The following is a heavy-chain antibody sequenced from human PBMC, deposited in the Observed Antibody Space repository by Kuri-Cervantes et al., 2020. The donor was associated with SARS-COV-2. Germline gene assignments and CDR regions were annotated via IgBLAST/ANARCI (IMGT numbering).Heavy chain of an antibody. V-gene: IGHV3-30-3*01. J-gene: IGHJ3*02. Sequence: GKSLKISCAASGFFFGAYSMHWVRQAPGKGLEWVAGLSFDGNNDYYTQSVKGRFTISRDNSNNTLFLHMDSLRGDDTAVYYCARERGPDADGFDIWGQGTMVTVSS. CDR1: GFFFGAYS. CDR2: LSFDGNND. D-gene: IGHD3-10*01. CDR3: ARERGPDADGFDI.